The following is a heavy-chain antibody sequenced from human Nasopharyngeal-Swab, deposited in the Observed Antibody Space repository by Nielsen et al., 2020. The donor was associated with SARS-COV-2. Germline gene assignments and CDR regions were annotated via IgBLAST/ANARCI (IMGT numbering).Heavy chain of an antibody. CDR3: ARASGYDYVWGSSIDY. CDR2: TYYSGST. D-gene: IGHD3-16*01. Sequence: SETLSLTCTVSGGSVSSGGYYWSWIRQHPGKGLEWIGYTYYSGSTYYNPSLKSRVTISIDTSKNQFSLNLSSVTAADTAVYYCARASGYDYVWGSSIDYWGQGTLVTVSS. V-gene: IGHV4-31*03. CDR1: GGSVSSGGYY. J-gene: IGHJ4*02.